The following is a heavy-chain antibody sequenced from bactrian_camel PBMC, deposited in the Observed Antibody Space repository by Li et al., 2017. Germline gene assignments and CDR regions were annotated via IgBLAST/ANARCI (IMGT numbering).Heavy chain of an antibody. D-gene: IGHD5*01. V-gene: IGHV3-2*01. J-gene: IGHJ4*01. CDR3: ATAEVGLPWLY. CDR1: GFTFSSYY. Sequence: VQLVESGGGLVQPGRSLRLSCAGSGFTFSSYYMSWVRLASGKGLEWVSSIYSDGTNIRYAKSVKGRFTISRDEAENMVYLQMNSLKAEDTALYYCATAEVGLPWLYWGQGTQVTVS. CDR2: IYSDGTNI.